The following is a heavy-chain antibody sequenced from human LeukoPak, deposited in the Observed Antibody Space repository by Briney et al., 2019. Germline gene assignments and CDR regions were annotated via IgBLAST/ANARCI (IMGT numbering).Heavy chain of an antibody. J-gene: IGHJ6*03. V-gene: IGHV3-7*01. CDR3: ARERDSGYDSLYYHDYMDV. CDR1: GFTLNKDW. D-gene: IGHD5-12*01. Sequence: GGSLRLSCVVSGFTLNKDWMAWVRQAPGMGLEWVANIKQDGSERNYVDSVKGRFTISRDTAKKTLYLQMNSLGAEDTAVYYCARERDSGYDSLYYHDYMDVWGKGTTVIVS. CDR2: IKQDGSER.